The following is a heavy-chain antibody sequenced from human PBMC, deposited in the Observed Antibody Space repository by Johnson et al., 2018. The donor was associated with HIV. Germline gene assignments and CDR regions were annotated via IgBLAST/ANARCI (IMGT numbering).Heavy chain of an antibody. V-gene: IGHV3-74*02. CDR2: INSAGSST. CDR1: GFTFSSYW. CDR3: ARACRDGCTWDAFDI. D-gene: IGHD5-24*01. J-gene: IGHJ3*02. Sequence: VQLVESGGGLVQPGGSLRLSCAASGFTFSSYWMHWVRQAPGTGLVWVSRINSAGSSTSYADSVKGRFPISRDNAKTTLYLQMNSLSAEDTAVYYCARACRDGCTWDAFDIWGQGTMVTVSS.